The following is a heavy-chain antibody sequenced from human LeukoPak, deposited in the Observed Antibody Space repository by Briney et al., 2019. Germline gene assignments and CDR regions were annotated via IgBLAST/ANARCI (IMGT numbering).Heavy chain of an antibody. J-gene: IGHJ4*02. V-gene: IGHV4-31*03. CDR1: GDSITSGGYY. CDR3: ARDVLR. Sequence: SQTLSLTCTVSGDSITSGGYYWSWIRQRPGKGLEWIGYIYKTGSTYYNPSLKSRVTMSVDTTRNQFSLKVNSVTAADTAVYYCARDVLRWGQGTLVTVSS. CDR2: IYKTGST.